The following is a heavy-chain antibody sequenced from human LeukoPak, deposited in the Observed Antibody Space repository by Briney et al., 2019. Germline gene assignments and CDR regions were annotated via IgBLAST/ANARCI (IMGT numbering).Heavy chain of an antibody. CDR3: ARVSVGAGREGAFDI. Sequence: ASVKVSCKASGYTFTSYYMHWVRQAPGQGLEWMGIINPSGGSTSYAQKFQGRVTMTRDMSTSTVYMELSSLRSEDTAVYYCARVSVGAGREGAFDIWGQGTMVTVSS. CDR1: GYTFTSYY. J-gene: IGHJ3*02. CDR2: INPSGGST. V-gene: IGHV1-46*01. D-gene: IGHD1-26*01.